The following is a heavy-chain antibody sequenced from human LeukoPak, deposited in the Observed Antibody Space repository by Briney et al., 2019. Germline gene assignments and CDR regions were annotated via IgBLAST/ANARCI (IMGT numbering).Heavy chain of an antibody. CDR2: IHSSGRT. Sequence: SETLSLTCTVSGDSISGYYWSWIRQTPGKGLEWIGCIHSSGRTIYNPSLMSRVTISVDTSKNQFSLRLTSMTAADTAVYFCSSGYFDTAHSSNPFDYWGQGVLVTVSS. V-gene: IGHV4-4*09. D-gene: IGHD3-22*01. CDR1: GDSISGYY. J-gene: IGHJ4*02. CDR3: SSGYFDTAHSSNPFDY.